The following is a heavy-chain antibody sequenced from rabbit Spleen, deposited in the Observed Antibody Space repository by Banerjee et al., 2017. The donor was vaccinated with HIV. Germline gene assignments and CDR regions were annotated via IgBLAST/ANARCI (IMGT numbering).Heavy chain of an antibody. J-gene: IGHJ4*01. D-gene: IGHD1-1*01. V-gene: IGHV1S7*01. CDR1: GFTLSSYY. Sequence: QLKETGGGLVQPGGSLTLSCKASGFTLSSYYMNWVHQAPGKGLEWIGYIDPVFGITYYANWVNGRFSISRENAQNTVFLQLNSLTAADTATYFCVREVYHILGLWGPGTLVTVS. CDR3: VREVYHILGL. CDR2: IDPVFGIT.